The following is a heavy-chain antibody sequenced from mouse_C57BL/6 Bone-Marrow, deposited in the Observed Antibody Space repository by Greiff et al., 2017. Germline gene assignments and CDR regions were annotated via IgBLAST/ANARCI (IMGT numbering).Heavy chain of an antibody. D-gene: IGHD4-1*01. CDR3: ARSDGTPYFDY. CDR1: GYTFTSYW. V-gene: IGHV1-64*01. J-gene: IGHJ2*01. Sequence: QVQLQQPGAELVKPGASVKLSCKASGYTFTSYWMHWVKQRPGQGLEWIGMIHPNSGSTNYNEKFKSKATLTVDKSSSTAYMQRSSLTSEDSAVYYCARSDGTPYFDYWGQGTTLTVSS. CDR2: IHPNSGST.